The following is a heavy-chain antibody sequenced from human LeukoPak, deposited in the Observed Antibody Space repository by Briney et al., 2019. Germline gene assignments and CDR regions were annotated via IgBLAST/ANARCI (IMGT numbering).Heavy chain of an antibody. J-gene: IGHJ6*02. D-gene: IGHD2-21*01. Sequence: ASVKVSCKASGYTFTSYGISWVRQAPGQGLEWMGWISAYNGNTNYAQKLQDRVTMTTDTSTSTAYMELRSLRSDDTAVYYCARDRVVGSPTKYYYYYGMDVWGQGTTVTVSS. CDR2: ISAYNGNT. CDR1: GYTFTSYG. V-gene: IGHV1-18*01. CDR3: ARDRVVGSPTKYYYYYGMDV.